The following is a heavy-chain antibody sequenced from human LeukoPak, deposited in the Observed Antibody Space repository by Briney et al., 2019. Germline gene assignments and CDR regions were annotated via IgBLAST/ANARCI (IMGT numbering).Heavy chain of an antibody. D-gene: IGHD5-18*01. V-gene: IGHV3-9*01. Sequence: LGGSLRLSCAASGFTFDDYAMHWVRQAPGKGLEWVSGISWNSGSIGYADSVKGRFTISRDNAKNSLYLQMNSLRAEDTALYYCALGYSYGFANYWGQGTLVTVSS. CDR3: ALGYSYGFANY. CDR2: ISWNSGSI. CDR1: GFTFDDYA. J-gene: IGHJ4*02.